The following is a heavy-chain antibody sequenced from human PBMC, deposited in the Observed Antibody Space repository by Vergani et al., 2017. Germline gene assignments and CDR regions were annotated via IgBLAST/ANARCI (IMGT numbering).Heavy chain of an antibody. CDR3: ARGYYDSSGYYFAEYFQH. D-gene: IGHD3-22*01. CDR2: MNPNSGGT. V-gene: IGHV1-2*02. CDR1: GYTFTSYD. J-gene: IGHJ1*01. Sequence: QVQLVQSGAEVKKPGASVKVSCKASGYTFTSYDINWVRQATGQGLEWMGWMNPNSGGTNYAQKFQGRVTMTRDTSISTAYMELSRLRSDDTAVYYCARGYYDSSGYYFAEYFQHWGQGTLVTVSS.